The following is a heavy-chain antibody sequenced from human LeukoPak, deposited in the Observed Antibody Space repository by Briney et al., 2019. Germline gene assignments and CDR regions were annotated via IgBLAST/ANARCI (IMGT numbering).Heavy chain of an antibody. CDR1: GYTFNKYG. V-gene: IGHV1-18*01. Sequence: ASVKVSCKASGYTFNKYGISWLRQAPGQGLEWMGWSSTYNGDTKSAQKVQGRVTMTTDTPTSTAYMELGSLRSDDTAMYYRARDRSGSLVAFDIWGQGTMVTVSP. J-gene: IGHJ3*02. CDR2: SSTYNGDT. CDR3: ARDRSGSLVAFDI. D-gene: IGHD3-10*01.